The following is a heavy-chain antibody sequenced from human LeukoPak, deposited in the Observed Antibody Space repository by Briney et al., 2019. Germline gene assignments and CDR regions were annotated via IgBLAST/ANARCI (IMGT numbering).Heavy chain of an antibody. CDR2: IIPIFGTA. D-gene: IGHD4-17*01. CDR3: ARSPDYGDDPGAFDI. Sequence: GVSVKVSCKASGYTFTSYGISWVRQAPGQGLEWMGGIIPIFGTANYAQKFQGRVTVTADESTSTAYMELSSLRSEDTAVYYCARSPDYGDDPGAFDIWGQGTMVTVSS. CDR1: GYTFTSYG. V-gene: IGHV1-69*13. J-gene: IGHJ3*02.